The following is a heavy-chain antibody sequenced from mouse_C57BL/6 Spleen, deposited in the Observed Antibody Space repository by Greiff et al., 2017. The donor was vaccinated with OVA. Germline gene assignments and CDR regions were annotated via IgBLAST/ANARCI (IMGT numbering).Heavy chain of an antibody. J-gene: IGHJ2*01. CDR2: IDPENGDT. CDR3: TTRQLRPD. D-gene: IGHD3-2*02. CDR1: GFNIKDDY. V-gene: IGHV14-4*01. Sequence: VQLQQSGAELVRPGASVKLSCTASGFNIKDDYMHWVKQRPEQGLEWIGWIDPENGDTEYASKFQGKATITADTSSNTAYLQLSSLTSEDTAVYYCTTRQLRPDWGQGTTLTVSS.